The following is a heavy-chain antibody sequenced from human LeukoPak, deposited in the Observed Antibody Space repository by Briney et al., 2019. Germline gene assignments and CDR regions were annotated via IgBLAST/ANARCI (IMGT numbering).Heavy chain of an antibody. CDR3: ARDRPYYYGSGSYYKLFDY. V-gene: IGHV4-34*01. Sequence: PSETLSLTCAVYGGSFSGYYWSWIRQPPGKGLEWIGEINHSGSTNYNPSLKSRVTISVDTSKNQFSLKLSSVTAADTAVYYCARDRPYYYGSGSYYKLFDYWGQGTLVTVSS. CDR2: INHSGST. D-gene: IGHD3-10*01. CDR1: GGSFSGYY. J-gene: IGHJ4*02.